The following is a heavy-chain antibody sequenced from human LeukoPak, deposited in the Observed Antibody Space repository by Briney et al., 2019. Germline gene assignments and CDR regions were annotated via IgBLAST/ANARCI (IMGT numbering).Heavy chain of an antibody. CDR2: ISGSGGST. CDR3: AKDERFSTVTRFDY. J-gene: IGHJ4*02. CDR1: GFALSSHA. Sequence: PGGSLRLSCAASGFALSSHAMSWVRQAPGKGLEWVSAISGSGGSTYYADSVKGRFTISRDNSKNTLYLQMNSLRAEDTAVYYCAKDERFSTVTRFDYWGQGTLVTVSS. D-gene: IGHD4-11*01. V-gene: IGHV3-23*01.